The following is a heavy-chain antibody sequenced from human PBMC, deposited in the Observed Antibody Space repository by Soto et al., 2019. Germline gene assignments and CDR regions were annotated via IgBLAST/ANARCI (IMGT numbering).Heavy chain of an antibody. Sequence: SETLCLTCAVYGGSCSGYYWSWIRQPPGKGLDRIGLTYATGSTDYKPSLKSRLTMSVVMSTKQFCVTLRSVTAADTAVYDCVRDGTKNLRDWFAPWGQGILLTVSS. CDR2: TYATGST. CDR1: GGSCSGYY. V-gene: IGHV4-4*07. J-gene: IGHJ5*02. D-gene: IGHD1-1*01. CDR3: VRDGTKNLRDWFAP.